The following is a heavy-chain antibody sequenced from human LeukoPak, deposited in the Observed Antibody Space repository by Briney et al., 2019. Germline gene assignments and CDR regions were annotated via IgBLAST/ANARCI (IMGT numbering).Heavy chain of an antibody. J-gene: IGHJ5*02. V-gene: IGHV4-34*01. CDR3: ASRDCSGGSCSTPTEGWFDP. D-gene: IGHD2-15*01. CDR1: GGSFSGYY. CDR2: INHSGST. Sequence: PSETLSLTCAVYGGSFSGYYWSWIRQPPGKGLEWIGEINHSGSTNYNPSLKSRVTISVDTSKNQFSLKLSSVTAADTAVYYCASRDCSGGSCSTPTEGWFDPWGQGTLVTVSS.